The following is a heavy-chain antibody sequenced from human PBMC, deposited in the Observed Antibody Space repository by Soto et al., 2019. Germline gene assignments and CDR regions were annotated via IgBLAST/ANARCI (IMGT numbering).Heavy chain of an antibody. CDR3: AREDTPMAPYFDY. V-gene: IGHV3-30-3*01. J-gene: IGHJ4*02. D-gene: IGHD5-18*01. Sequence: SLRLSCAASGFTFSSYAMHWVRQAPGKGLEWVAVISYDGSNKYYADSVKGRFTISRDNSKNTLYLQMNSLRAEDTAVYYCAREDTPMAPYFDYWGQGTLVTVSS. CDR2: ISYDGSNK. CDR1: GFTFSSYA.